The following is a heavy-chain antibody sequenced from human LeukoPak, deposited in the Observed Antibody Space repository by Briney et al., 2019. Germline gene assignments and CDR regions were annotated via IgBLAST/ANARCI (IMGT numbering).Heavy chain of an antibody. Sequence: PGGSLRLSCAASGFTVSSNYMSWVRQAPGKGLEWVSVIYSGGSTYYADSVKGRFTISRDNSKNTLYLQMNSLRAEDTAVYYCARETTPGGYYYYMDVWGKGTTVTVSS. D-gene: IGHD1-7*01. CDR2: IYSGGST. CDR1: GFTVSSNY. J-gene: IGHJ6*03. V-gene: IGHV3-53*01. CDR3: ARETTPGGYYYYMDV.